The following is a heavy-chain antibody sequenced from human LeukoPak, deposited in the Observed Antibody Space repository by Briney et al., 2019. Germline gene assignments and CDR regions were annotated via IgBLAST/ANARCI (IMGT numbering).Heavy chain of an antibody. D-gene: IGHD4-23*01. CDR3: ARMTTVVTRGDY. CDR1: GGTCSSYA. J-gene: IGHJ4*02. CDR2: IIPIFGTA. Sequence: SVKVSCKASGGTCSSYAISWVRQAPGQGLEWMGGIIPIFGTANYAQKFQGRVTITADESTSTAYMELSSLRSEDTAVYYCARMTTVVTRGDYWGQGTLVTVSS. V-gene: IGHV1-69*13.